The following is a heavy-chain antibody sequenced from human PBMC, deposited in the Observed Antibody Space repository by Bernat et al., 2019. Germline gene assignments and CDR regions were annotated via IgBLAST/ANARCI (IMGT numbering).Heavy chain of an antibody. CDR1: GFTFSGSA. J-gene: IGHJ6*02. D-gene: IGHD6-19*01. Sequence: EVQLVESGGGLVQPGGSLKLSCAASGFTFSGSAMHWVRQASGKGLEWVGRIRSKANSYATAYAASVKGRFTISRDDSKNTAYLQMNSLKTEDTAVYYCTSRGPGSYSSGWYDGVTDYYYYGMDVWGQGTTVTVSS. CDR3: TSRGPGSYSSGWYDGVTDYYYYGMDV. V-gene: IGHV3-73*01. CDR2: IRSKANSYAT.